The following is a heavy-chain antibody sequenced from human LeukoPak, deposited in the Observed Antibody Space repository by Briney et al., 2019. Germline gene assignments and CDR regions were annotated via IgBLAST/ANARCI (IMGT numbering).Heavy chain of an antibody. CDR1: GGSFRPYY. CDR3: ARADAREFDY. V-gene: IGHV4-34*01. J-gene: IGHJ4*02. CDR2: IDHSGIT. Sequence: SETLSLTCAVYGGSFRPYYWSWVRQPPGKGLEWIGEIDHSGITNYNPSLKSRVTVSVDTFKNQFSLKLNSVTAADTAVYYCARADAREFDYWGQGTLVTVSS.